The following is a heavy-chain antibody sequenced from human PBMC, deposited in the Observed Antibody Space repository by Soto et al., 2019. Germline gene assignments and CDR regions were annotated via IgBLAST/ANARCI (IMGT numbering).Heavy chain of an antibody. CDR1: GFTFSSHA. J-gene: IGHJ4*02. D-gene: IGHD7-27*01. CDR3: TGRGRSFDY. Sequence: EVQLLESGGALVQPGGSLRLSCAASGFTFSSHAMTWVRQAPGKGLEWVSTISGTGGTAYYADSVKGRFTISRDNSKNTLYLQMNSLKTEDTAVYYCTGRGRSFDYWGQGTLVTVSS. V-gene: IGHV3-23*01. CDR2: ISGTGGTA.